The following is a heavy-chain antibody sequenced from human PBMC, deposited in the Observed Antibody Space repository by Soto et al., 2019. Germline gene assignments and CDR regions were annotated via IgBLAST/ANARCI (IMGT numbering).Heavy chain of an antibody. CDR1: GFTFSSYA. J-gene: IGHJ4*02. D-gene: IGHD4-17*01. V-gene: IGHV3-23*01. CDR2: INGNGRST. Sequence: PGGSLSLSCAASGFTFSSYAMSWVRQAPGKGLEWVSAINGNGRSTDYADSVKGRFTISRDNAKNTLYLQMNSLRAEDTFVYYCARRLGDYGGAGVDYWGQGTLVTVSS. CDR3: ARRLGDYGGAGVDY.